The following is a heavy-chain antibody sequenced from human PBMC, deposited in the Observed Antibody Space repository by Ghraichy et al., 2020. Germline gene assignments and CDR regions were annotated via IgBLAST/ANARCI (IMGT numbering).Heavy chain of an antibody. V-gene: IGHV1-18*04. D-gene: IGHD3/OR15-3a*01. CDR3: ARDRSESELKNEFWTGYANFNENNYYGMDV. CDR1: GYTLTTYG. CDR2: ISTKNGNT. Sequence: ASVKVSCKASGYTLTTYGISWVRQAPGQGLEWMGWISTKNGNTKYAQKFQGRVTMTTDTSTDTAYMELRSLRSDDTAVYYCARDRSESELKNEFWTGYANFNENNYYGMDVWGQGTTVTVSS. J-gene: IGHJ6*02.